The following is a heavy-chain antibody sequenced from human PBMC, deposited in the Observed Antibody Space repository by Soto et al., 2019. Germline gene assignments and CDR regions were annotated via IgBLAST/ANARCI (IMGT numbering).Heavy chain of an antibody. J-gene: IGHJ6*02. V-gene: IGHV1-46*01. CDR3: ARDRGRYIVVVPAAKGNYYYHGMDV. CDR2: INPSGGST. CDR1: GYTFTSYY. Sequence: ASVKVSCKASGYTFTSYYMHWVRQAPGQGLEWMGIINPSGGSTSYAQKLKGRVTMTRDTSTSTVYMELSSLRSEDTAVYYCARDRGRYIVVVPAAKGNYYYHGMDVWGQGTTVTVSS. D-gene: IGHD2-2*01.